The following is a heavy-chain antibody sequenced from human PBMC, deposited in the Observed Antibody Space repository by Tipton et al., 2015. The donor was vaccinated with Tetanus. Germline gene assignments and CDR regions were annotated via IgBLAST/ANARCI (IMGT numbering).Heavy chain of an antibody. CDR3: ARDPLGHFDY. D-gene: IGHD7-27*01. J-gene: IGHJ4*02. Sequence: SLRLSCAASGFAFSSYSMNWVRQAPGKGLEWVSSISPRATYRYYADSVKGRFTISRDDAKNSLFLQMNSLRVEDTAVYYCARDPLGHFDYWGQGTLVTVSS. CDR1: GFAFSSYS. V-gene: IGHV3-21*01. CDR2: ISPRATYR.